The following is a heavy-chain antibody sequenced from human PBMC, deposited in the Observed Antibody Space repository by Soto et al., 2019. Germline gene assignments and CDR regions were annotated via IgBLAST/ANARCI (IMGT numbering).Heavy chain of an antibody. D-gene: IGHD3-10*01. CDR3: ARGLRRGVIVWFDP. V-gene: IGHV4-4*07. CDR1: GGSIDNYY. Sequence: QVQLQESGPGLVKPSETLSLTCTVSGGSIDNYYWSWIRQPAGKGLEWIGRIYISGSTNYNPSLKSRVAMSVDTSKNQFSLKLCSVTAADTAVYYCARGLRRGVIVWFDPWGQGTLVTVSS. J-gene: IGHJ5*02. CDR2: IYISGST.